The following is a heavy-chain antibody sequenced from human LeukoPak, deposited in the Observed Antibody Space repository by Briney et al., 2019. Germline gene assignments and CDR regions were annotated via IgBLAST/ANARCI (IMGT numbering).Heavy chain of an antibody. J-gene: IGHJ4*02. Sequence: SVKVSCKAPGGTFSSYAISWVRQAPGQGLEWMGRIIPILGIANYAQKFQGRVTITADKSTSTAYMELSSLRSEDTAVYYCARDLFGDGYNYNPFDYWGQGTLVTVSS. D-gene: IGHD5-24*01. CDR1: GGTFSSYA. CDR2: IIPILGIA. V-gene: IGHV1-69*04. CDR3: ARDLFGDGYNYNPFDY.